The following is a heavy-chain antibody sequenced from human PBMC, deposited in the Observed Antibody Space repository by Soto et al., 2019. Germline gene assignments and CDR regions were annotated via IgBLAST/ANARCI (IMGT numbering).Heavy chain of an antibody. Sequence: ASVKVSCKASGYTFTSYGISWVRQAPGQGLEWMEWISAYNGNTNYAQKLQGRVTMTTDTSTSTAYMELRSLRSDDTAVYYCARGAQGDCNGGSCTIIRRWFDPWGQGTLVTVSS. V-gene: IGHV1-18*01. CDR1: GYTFTSYG. CDR2: ISAYNGNT. CDR3: ARGAQGDCNGGSCTIIRRWFDP. J-gene: IGHJ5*02. D-gene: IGHD2-15*01.